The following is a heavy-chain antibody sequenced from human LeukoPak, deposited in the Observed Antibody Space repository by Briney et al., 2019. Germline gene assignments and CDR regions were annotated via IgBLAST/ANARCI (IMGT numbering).Heavy chain of an antibody. CDR2: IYYSGCT. Sequence: SETPSLTCTVSGGSISSSSYYWGWIRQPPGKGLEWIGSIYYSGCTYYNPSLKSRVTISVDTSKNQFSLKLSSVTAADTAVYYCARASPLYYYYGMDVWGQGTTVTVSS. J-gene: IGHJ6*02. CDR3: ARASPLYYYYGMDV. V-gene: IGHV4-39*01. CDR1: GGSISSSSYY.